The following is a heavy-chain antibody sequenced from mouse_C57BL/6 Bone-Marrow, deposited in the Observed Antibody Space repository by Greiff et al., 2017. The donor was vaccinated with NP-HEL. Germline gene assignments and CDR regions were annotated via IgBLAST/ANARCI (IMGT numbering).Heavy chain of an antibody. Sequence: QVQLQQSGPGLVQPSQSLSITCTVSGFSLTSYGVHWVRQSPGKGLEWLGVIWSGGSTDYNAAFISRLSISKDNSKSQVFFKMNSLQADDTAIYYCARLFIYWGQGTSVTVSS. CDR3: ARLFIY. CDR2: IWSGGST. V-gene: IGHV2-2*01. CDR1: GFSLTSYG. J-gene: IGHJ4*01. D-gene: IGHD1-1*01.